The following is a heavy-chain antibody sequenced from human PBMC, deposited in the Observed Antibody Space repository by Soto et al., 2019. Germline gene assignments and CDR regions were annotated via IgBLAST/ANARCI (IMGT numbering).Heavy chain of an antibody. D-gene: IGHD3-22*01. Sequence: EVHLLESGGGLVQPGESLRLSCVASGFSFSSYGMSWVRQAPGKGLEWASIISGSGDAKYYADSVKGRFTISRDNSKNTMYLQMDSLRPEDTAVYYCAKDFDSDETSHGPNDYWGHGTLVTVSS. CDR2: ISGSGDAK. CDR1: GFSFSSYG. CDR3: AKDFDSDETSHGPNDY. V-gene: IGHV3-23*01. J-gene: IGHJ4*01.